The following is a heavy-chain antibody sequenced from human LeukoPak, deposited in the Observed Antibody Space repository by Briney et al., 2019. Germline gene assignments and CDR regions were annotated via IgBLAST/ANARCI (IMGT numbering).Heavy chain of an antibody. Sequence: ASVKVSCKASGGTFSSYAISWVRQAPGQGLEWMGWISAYNGNTNYAQKLQGRVTMTTDTSTSTAYMELRSLRSDDTAVYYCARDSVSGYDYYYYGMDVWGQGTTVTVSS. CDR2: ISAYNGNT. CDR3: ARDSVSGYDYYYYGMDV. V-gene: IGHV1-18*01. D-gene: IGHD5-12*01. CDR1: GGTFSSYA. J-gene: IGHJ6*02.